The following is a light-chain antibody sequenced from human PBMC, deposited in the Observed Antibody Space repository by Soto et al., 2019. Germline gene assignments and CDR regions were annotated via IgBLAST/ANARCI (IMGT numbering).Light chain of an antibody. V-gene: IGKV1-5*01. CDR3: QQYNSYSTWT. CDR1: QSISSW. Sequence: DIQMTQSPSTLSASVGDRVTITCRASQSISSWLAWYQQKPGKAPKLLIYDASSLESGVPSRFSGSGSGTESTLTISSLQPDDFATYYCQQYNSYSTWTFGQGTKVDTK. J-gene: IGKJ1*01. CDR2: DAS.